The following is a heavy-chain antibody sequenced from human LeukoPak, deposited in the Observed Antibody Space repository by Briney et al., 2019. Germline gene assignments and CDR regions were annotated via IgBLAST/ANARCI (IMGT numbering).Heavy chain of an antibody. CDR2: VSDSGGRT. D-gene: IGHD3-10*01. V-gene: IGHV3-23*01. J-gene: IGHJ4*02. Sequence: GGSLRLSCAVSGLTLSNYGMSWVRQAPGKGLEWVAGVSDSGGRTNYADSVKGRFTISRDNSKNTLYLQMNSLRAEDTAVYFCAKRGVVIRVILVGFHKEAYYFDSWGQGGVVTVSS. CDR1: GLTLSNYG. CDR3: AKRGVVIRVILVGFHKEAYYFDS.